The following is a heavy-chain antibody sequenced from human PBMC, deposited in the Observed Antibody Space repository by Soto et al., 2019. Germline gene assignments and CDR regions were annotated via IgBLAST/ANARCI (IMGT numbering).Heavy chain of an antibody. D-gene: IGHD2-15*01. CDR2: ISAYNGNT. J-gene: IGHJ6*02. V-gene: IGHV1-18*01. CDR1: GYTFTSYG. Sequence: ASVKVSCKASGYTFTSYGISWVRQAPGQGLEWMGWISAYNGNTNYAQKLQGRVTMTTDTSTSTAYMELRSLRSDDTAVYYCARDRQLCRSCYPTWLYYYGMGVWGQGTTVTVSS. CDR3: ARDRQLCRSCYPTWLYYYGMGV.